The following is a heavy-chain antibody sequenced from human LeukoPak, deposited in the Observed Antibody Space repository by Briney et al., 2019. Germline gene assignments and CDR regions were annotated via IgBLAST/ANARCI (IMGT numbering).Heavy chain of an antibody. Sequence: PSETLSLTCTVSGGSTSSYYWSWIRQPPGKGLEWIGYIYYSGSTNYNPSLKSRVTISVDTSKNQFSLKLSSVTAADTAVYYCARVGRSGYYFDYWGQGTLVTVSS. CDR1: GGSTSSYY. CDR2: IYYSGST. D-gene: IGHD3-3*01. V-gene: IGHV4-59*01. CDR3: ARVGRSGYYFDY. J-gene: IGHJ4*02.